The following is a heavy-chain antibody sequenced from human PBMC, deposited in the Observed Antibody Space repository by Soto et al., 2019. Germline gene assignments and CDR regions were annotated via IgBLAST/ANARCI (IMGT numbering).Heavy chain of an antibody. CDR3: ARADSGYAHGYYYYGMDV. J-gene: IGHJ6*02. V-gene: IGHV3-48*01. CDR1: GFTCSSYS. CDR2: ISSSSSTI. Sequence: EVQLVESGGGLVQPGGSLRISCAASGFTCSSYSMNWVRQAPGKGLEWVSYISSSSSTIYYADSVKGRFTNSRDNAKNSLYLQMNSLRAEDTAVYYCARADSGYAHGYYYYGMDVWGQGTTVTVSS. D-gene: IGHD5-12*01.